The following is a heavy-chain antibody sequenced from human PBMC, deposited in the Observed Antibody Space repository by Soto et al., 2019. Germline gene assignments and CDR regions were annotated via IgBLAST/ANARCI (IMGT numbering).Heavy chain of an antibody. CDR2: IIPIFGTA. V-gene: IGHV1-69*13. Sequence: GASVKVSCKAPGGTFSSYAISWVRQAPGQGLEWMGGIIPIFGTANYAQKFQGRVMITADESTSTAYMELSSLRSEDTAVYYCARDGLMNYYDVNWFDPWGQGTLVTVSS. D-gene: IGHD3-22*01. J-gene: IGHJ5*02. CDR1: GGTFSSYA. CDR3: ARDGLMNYYDVNWFDP.